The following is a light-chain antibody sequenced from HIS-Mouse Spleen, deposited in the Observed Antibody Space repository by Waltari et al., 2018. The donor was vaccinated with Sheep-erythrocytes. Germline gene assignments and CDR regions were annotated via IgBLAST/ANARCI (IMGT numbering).Light chain of an antibody. CDR1: SSDVGGYNY. CDR2: EVS. V-gene: IGLV2-8*01. CDR3: NSRDSSGNHLGVV. Sequence: QSALTQPPSASGSPGQSVTISCTGTSSDVGGYNYVSWYQPHPGKAPKLMIYEVSKRPSRVPDGFSGFKSGNTASRTITWAQAEDEADFYCNSRDSSGNHLGVVFGGGTKLTVL. J-gene: IGLJ2*01.